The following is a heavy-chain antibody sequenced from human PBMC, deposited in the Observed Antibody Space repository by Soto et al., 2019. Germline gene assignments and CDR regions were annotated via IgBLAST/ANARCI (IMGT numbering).Heavy chain of an antibody. CDR1: GYNFTSYY. D-gene: IGHD5-12*01. CDR2: INPSGGST. J-gene: IGHJ4*02. Sequence: QVQLVQSGAEVKKPGASVKVSCKASGYNFTSYYMHWVRQAPGQGLEWMGTINPSGGSTTYAQKFQGRVTMTRDTSTSTVYMELSSLRSEDTAVYYCARTDGYTFDYWGQGTLVTVSS. CDR3: ARTDGYTFDY. V-gene: IGHV1-46*01.